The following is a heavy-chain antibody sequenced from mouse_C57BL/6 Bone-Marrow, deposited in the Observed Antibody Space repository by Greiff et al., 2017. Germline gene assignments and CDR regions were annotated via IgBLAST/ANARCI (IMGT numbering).Heavy chain of an antibody. CDR2: ISYDGSN. CDR1: GYSITSGYY. CDR3: ARIYDLDY. Sequence: EVQLVESGPGLVKPSQSLSLTCSVTGYSITSGYYWNWIRQFPGNKLEWMGYISYDGSNNYNPSLKNRISITRDTSKNQFFLKLNSVTTEDTATYYCARIYDLDYWGQGTTLTVSS. J-gene: IGHJ2*01. D-gene: IGHD2-3*01. V-gene: IGHV3-6*01.